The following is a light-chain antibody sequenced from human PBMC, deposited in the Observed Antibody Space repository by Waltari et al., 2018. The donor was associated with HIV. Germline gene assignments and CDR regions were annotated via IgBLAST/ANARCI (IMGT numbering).Light chain of an antibody. J-gene: IGKJ1*01. CDR3: QQYYNTPPWT. V-gene: IGKV1-NL1*01. CDR1: QGISNF. Sequence: DIQMTQSPSSLSASVGDRVTITCRASQGISNFLAWYQQKPGKAPRLLLSLASKLESGVPSRFSCSGSGTDYTLTISSLQPEDFATYYCQQYYNTPPWTFGQGTKVEIK. CDR2: LAS.